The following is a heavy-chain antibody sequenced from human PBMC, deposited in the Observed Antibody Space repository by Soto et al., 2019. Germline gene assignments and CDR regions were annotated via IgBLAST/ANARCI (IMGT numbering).Heavy chain of an antibody. J-gene: IGHJ2*01. CDR3: ARDDEAGGWYFDL. CDR1: GGSISSGGYY. CDR2: IYYSGST. V-gene: IGHV4-31*03. Sequence: TSETLSLTCTVSGGSISSGGYYWSWIRQHPGKGLEWIGYIYYSGSTYYNPSLKSRVTISVDTSKNQFSLKLSSVTAADTAVYYCARDDEAGGWYFDLWGRGTLVTVSS. D-gene: IGHD3-16*01.